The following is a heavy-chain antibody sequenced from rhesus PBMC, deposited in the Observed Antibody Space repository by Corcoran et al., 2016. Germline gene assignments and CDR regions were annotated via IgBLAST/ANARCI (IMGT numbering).Heavy chain of an antibody. CDR1: GFTFSDYY. Sequence: EVQLVESGGGLVQPGGSLRLSCAASGFTFSDYYMSWVRQAPGKGLEWVSSISSARSDKSYANSVKGRCTYSTTKDKNSLSLQRCSLKTEDTAVDYCTGYCSGGVCYTGSDYWGQGVLVTVSS. D-gene: IGHD2-39*02. J-gene: IGHJ4*01. V-gene: IGHV3S16*01. CDR2: ISSARSDK. CDR3: TGYCSGGVCYTGSDY.